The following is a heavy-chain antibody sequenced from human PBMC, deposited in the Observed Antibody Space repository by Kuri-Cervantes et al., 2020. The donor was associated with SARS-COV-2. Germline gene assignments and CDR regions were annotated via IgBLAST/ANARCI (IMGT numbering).Heavy chain of an antibody. CDR2: IRSKANSYAT. CDR1: GFTFSGSA. CDR3: TRVLRFLEGGYGMDV. Sequence: GGSLRLSCAASGFTFSGSAMHWVRQASGKGLEWVGRIRSKANSYATAYAASVKGRFTISRDDSKNTAYLQMNSLKTEDTAVYYCTRVLRFLEGGYGMDVWGQGTTVTVSS. J-gene: IGHJ6*02. V-gene: IGHV3-73*01. D-gene: IGHD3-3*01.